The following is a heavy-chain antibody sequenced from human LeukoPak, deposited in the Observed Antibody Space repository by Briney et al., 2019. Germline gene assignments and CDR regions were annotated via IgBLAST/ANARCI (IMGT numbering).Heavy chain of an antibody. V-gene: IGHV3-23*01. CDR1: GFTFSSYA. D-gene: IGHD4-17*01. J-gene: IGHJ4*02. CDR2: ISGSGGST. Sequence: AGGSLRLSCAASGFTFSSYAMSWVRQAPGKGLEWVSAISGSGGSTYYADSVKGRFTISRDNSKNTLYLQMNSLRAEDTAVYYCAKAIYSYGDYDFDYWGQGTLVTVSS. CDR3: AKAIYSYGDYDFDY.